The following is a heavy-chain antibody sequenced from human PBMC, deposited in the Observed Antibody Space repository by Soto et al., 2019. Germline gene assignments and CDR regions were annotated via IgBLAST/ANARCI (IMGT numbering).Heavy chain of an antibody. CDR1: GYTFTGYY. D-gene: IGHD5-12*01. CDR3: ARDGRDGYNYYLVY. CDR2: INPNSGGT. V-gene: IGHV1-2*04. Sequence: ASVNVSCKPSGYTFTGYYIHWVRQAPGQGLECMGWINPNSGGTNYAQKFQGWVTMTRDTSISTAYMELSRLRSDDTAVYCCARDGRDGYNYYLVYWGQGTLVTVSS. J-gene: IGHJ4*02.